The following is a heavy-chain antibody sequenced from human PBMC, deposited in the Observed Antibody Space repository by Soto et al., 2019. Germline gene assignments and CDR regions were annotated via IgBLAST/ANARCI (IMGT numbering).Heavy chain of an antibody. D-gene: IGHD4-17*01. CDR1: GGTFSSYA. Sequence: SVKVSCKASGGTFSSYAISWVRQAPGQGLEWMGGIIPIFGTANYAQKFQGRVTITADESTSTAYMELSSLRSEDTAVYYCAKDRPYGDYDRPPYSSHDYWGQGTLVTVSS. J-gene: IGHJ4*02. CDR2: IIPIFGTA. CDR3: AKDRPYGDYDRPPYSSHDY. V-gene: IGHV1-69*13.